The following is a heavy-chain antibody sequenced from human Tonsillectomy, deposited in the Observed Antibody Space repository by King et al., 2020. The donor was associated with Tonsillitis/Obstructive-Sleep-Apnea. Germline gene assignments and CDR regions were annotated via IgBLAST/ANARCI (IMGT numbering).Heavy chain of an antibody. CDR2: ISSSSSYT. D-gene: IGHD3-3*01. CDR1: GFTFSDYY. J-gene: IGHJ6*03. V-gene: IGHV3-11*05. Sequence: VQLVESGGGLVKPGGSLRLSCAASGFTFSDYYMSWIRQAPGKGLEWVSYISSSSSYTNYADSVKGRFTISRDNAKKSLYLQMNSLRAEDTAVYYCARDHEAIFGVVTAYYMDVWGKGTTVTVSS. CDR3: ARDHEAIFGVVTAYYMDV.